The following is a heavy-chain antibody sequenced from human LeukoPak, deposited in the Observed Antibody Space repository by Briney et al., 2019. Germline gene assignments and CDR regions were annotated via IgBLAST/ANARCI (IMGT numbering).Heavy chain of an antibody. CDR3: ARVYDFWSGYRFDY. D-gene: IGHD3-3*01. V-gene: IGHV4-34*01. J-gene: IGHJ4*02. Sequence: SETLSLTCAVYGGSFSGYYWSWIRQPPGKGLEWIGEINHSGSTNFNPSLKSRVTISVDTSKNQFSLKLSSVTAADTAVYYCARVYDFWSGYRFDYWDQGTLVTVSS. CDR2: INHSGST. CDR1: GGSFSGYY.